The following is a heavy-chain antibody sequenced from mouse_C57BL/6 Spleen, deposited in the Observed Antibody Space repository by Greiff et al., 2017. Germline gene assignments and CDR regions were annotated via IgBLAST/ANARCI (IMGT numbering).Heavy chain of an antibody. J-gene: IGHJ2*01. V-gene: IGHV3-6*01. Sequence: VQLKESGPGLVKPSQSLSLTCSVTGYSITSGYYWNWIRQFPGNKLEWMGYISYDGSNNYNPSLKNPISITRDTSKTQFFLKLHSVTTEDTATYYCARDDDGFDYWGQGTTLTVSS. CDR1: GYSITSGYY. CDR3: ARDDDGFDY. D-gene: IGHD2-3*01. CDR2: ISYDGSN.